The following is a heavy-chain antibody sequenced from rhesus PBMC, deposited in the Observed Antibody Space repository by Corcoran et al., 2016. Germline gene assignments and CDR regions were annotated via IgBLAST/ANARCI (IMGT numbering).Heavy chain of an antibody. D-gene: IGHD3-9*01. J-gene: IGHJ6*01. Sequence: QVQLQESGPGVVKPSETLSLTCAAPGGTISSGYYNWSWIRPPPGKGLEWIGGIYSNSESTNYNPSLKSRVTISKDTSKNQFSLKLSSVTATDTAVYYCARDRGLGYGLDSWGQGVVVTVSS. CDR2: IYSNSEST. CDR1: GGTISSGYYN. CDR3: ARDRGLGYGLDS. V-gene: IGHV4S12*01.